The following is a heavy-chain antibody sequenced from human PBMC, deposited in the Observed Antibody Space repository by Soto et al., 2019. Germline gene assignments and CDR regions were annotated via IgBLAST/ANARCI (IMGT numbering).Heavy chain of an antibody. CDR1: GFTFSNYA. Sequence: GGFLRLSCAASGFTFSNYALSWVRQAPGKGLEWVSTISGSDSNTYYADSVKGRFTISRDNPKNTLYLQMMSLRAEDTAIYFCAKDQYSGSPGKPDYWGQGTLVTVSS. CDR3: AKDQYSGSPGKPDY. V-gene: IGHV3-23*01. CDR2: ISGSDSNT. J-gene: IGHJ4*02. D-gene: IGHD1-26*01.